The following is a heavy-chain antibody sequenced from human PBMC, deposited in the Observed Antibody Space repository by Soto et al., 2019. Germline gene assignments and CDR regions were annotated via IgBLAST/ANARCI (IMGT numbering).Heavy chain of an antibody. D-gene: IGHD4-17*01. CDR3: ARSIKNGDFDY. Sequence: QVQLQQWGAGLLKPSETLSLTCAVYGGSFSGYYWSWIRQPPGKGLEWIGEINHSGSTNYNPSLKSRVTISVDTSKNQFSLKLSSVTAADTAVYYCARSIKNGDFDYWGQGTLVTVSS. CDR2: INHSGST. J-gene: IGHJ4*02. CDR1: GGSFSGYY. V-gene: IGHV4-34*01.